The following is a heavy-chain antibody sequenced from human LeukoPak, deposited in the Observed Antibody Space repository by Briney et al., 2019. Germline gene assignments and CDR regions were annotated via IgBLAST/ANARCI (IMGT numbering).Heavy chain of an antibody. V-gene: IGHV4-38-2*01. Sequence: SETLSLTCAVSGYSISSGYYWGWIRQPPGKGLEWIGSIYHSGSTYYNPSLKSRVTISVDTSKNQFPLKLSSVTAADTAVYYCARLSGGTTTAHFDYWGQGTLVTVSS. CDR2: IYHSGST. D-gene: IGHD1-1*01. CDR3: ARLSGGTTTAHFDY. J-gene: IGHJ4*02. CDR1: GYSISSGYY.